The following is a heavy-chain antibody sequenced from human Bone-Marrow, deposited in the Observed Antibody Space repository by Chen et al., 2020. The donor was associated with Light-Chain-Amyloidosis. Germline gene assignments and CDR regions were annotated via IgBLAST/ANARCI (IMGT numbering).Heavy chain of an antibody. D-gene: IGHD3-22*01. CDR3: ARDAYYYDSSGYYYNYYYGMDV. CDR2: IWYDGSDK. CDR1: GFTFSSYG. V-gene: IGHV3-33*08. Sequence: QVQLVESGGGVVQPGRSLRLSCAASGFTFSSYGMHWVRQAPGKGLEWVAVIWYDGSDKYYADSVKGRFTISRDNSKNTLYLQMNSLRAEDTAVYYCARDAYYYDSSGYYYNYYYGMDVWGQGTTVTVSS. J-gene: IGHJ6*02.